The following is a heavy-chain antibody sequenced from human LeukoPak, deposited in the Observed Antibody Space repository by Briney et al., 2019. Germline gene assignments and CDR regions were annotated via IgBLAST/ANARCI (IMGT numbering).Heavy chain of an antibody. J-gene: IGHJ6*02. V-gene: IGHV3-33*01. D-gene: IGHD5-12*01. Sequence: GGALRLSCAASGFTLSSYGMHRGRQAPGQGPGGVAVIWYDGSNKYYADSVKGRFTISRDNSKNTLYLQMNSLRAEDTAVYYCARGGYGVYYGMDVWGQGTTVTVSS. CDR3: ARGGYGVYYGMDV. CDR2: IWYDGSNK. CDR1: GFTLSSYG.